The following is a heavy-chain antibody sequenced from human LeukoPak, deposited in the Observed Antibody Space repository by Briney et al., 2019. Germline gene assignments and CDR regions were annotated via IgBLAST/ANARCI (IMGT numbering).Heavy chain of an antibody. D-gene: IGHD1-14*01. CDR3: AIRTSGNF. V-gene: IGHV3-7*01. CDR1: GITFNWSW. J-gene: IGHJ4*02. Sequence: PGGSLRLSCAASGITFNWSWMNWVRQAPGKGLEWVANMDPSGSQKRYVDSVKGRFTISKDNSGTSLYLDMYSLRDEDTAIYYCAIRTSGNFWGQGTLVTVSS. CDR2: MDPSGSQK.